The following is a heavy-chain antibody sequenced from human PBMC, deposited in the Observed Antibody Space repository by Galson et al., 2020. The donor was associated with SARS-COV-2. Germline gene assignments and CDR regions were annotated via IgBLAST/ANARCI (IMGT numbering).Heavy chain of an antibody. CDR1: GGTLDTYA. Sequence: SVKVSCKASGGTLDTYAIPWVRQAPGQGLEWMGGTIPIFGTPNYAQKFQGRVTITADKSTNTAYMELGSLTSYDTAIYYCARETSGLDVWGPGTTVTGSS. V-gene: IGHV1-69*06. CDR2: TIPIFGTP. J-gene: IGHJ6*02. CDR3: ARETSGLDV.